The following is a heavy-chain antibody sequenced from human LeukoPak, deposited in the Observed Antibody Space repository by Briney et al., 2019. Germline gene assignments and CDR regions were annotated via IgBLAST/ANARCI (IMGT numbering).Heavy chain of an antibody. CDR1: GYTFTSYD. Sequence: ASVKVSCKASGYTFTSYDINWVRQATGQGLEWMGWMNPNSNNTGYAQKFQGRVTMTMNTSISTAYMELSSLRSEDTAVYYRARGRTMVRGVIRSPDFWGQGTLVTVSS. CDR3: ARGRTMVRGVIRSPDF. J-gene: IGHJ4*02. V-gene: IGHV1-8*02. D-gene: IGHD3-10*01. CDR2: MNPNSNNT.